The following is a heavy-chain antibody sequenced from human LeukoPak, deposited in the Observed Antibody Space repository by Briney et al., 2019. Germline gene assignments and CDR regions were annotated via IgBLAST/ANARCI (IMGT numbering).Heavy chain of an antibody. D-gene: IGHD3-22*01. CDR2: INHSGST. CDR3: ARLYFYYDSSGEDDAFDI. V-gene: IGHV4-34*01. J-gene: IGHJ3*02. CDR1: GGSISSYY. Sequence: SETLSLTCTVSGGSISSYYWSWIRQPPGKGLEWIGEINHSGSTNYNPSLKSRVTISVDTSKNQLSLKLSSVTAADTAVYYCARLYFYYDSSGEDDAFDIWGQGTMVTVSS.